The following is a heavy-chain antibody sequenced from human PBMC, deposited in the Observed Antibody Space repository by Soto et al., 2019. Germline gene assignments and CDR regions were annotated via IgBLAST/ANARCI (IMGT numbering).Heavy chain of an antibody. CDR1: GSTFSSYG. D-gene: IGHD3-22*01. V-gene: IGHV3-33*01. Sequence: SLRLSCAASGSTFSSYGMHWVRQAPGKGLQWISLIWYDGSKKYYADSVKGRFTISRDNSKNTLYLQMNSLRAEDTAVYYCAREDIFDRSGYYYFDSWGQGTLVTVSS. CDR2: IWYDGSKK. J-gene: IGHJ4*02. CDR3: AREDIFDRSGYYYFDS.